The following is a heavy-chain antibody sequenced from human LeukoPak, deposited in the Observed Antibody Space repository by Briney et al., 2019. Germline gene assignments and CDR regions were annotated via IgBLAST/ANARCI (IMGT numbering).Heavy chain of an antibody. CDR1: GGSFSGYY. CDR3: ARGTRKSDYSNSTPLYYFDY. V-gene: IGHV4-34*01. J-gene: IGHJ4*02. D-gene: IGHD4-4*01. CDR2: INHSGST. Sequence: PSETLSLTCAVYGGSFSGYYWSWIRQPPGEGLKWIGEINHSGSTNYNPSLKSRVTISVDTSKNQFSLKLSSVTAADTAVYYCARGTRKSDYSNSTPLYYFDYWGQGTLVTVSS.